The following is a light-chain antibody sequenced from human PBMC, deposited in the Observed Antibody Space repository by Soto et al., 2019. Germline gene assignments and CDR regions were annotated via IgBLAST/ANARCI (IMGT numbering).Light chain of an antibody. CDR2: GAS. V-gene: IGKV3-11*01. Sequence: ESVLVQLPGTLCLSTGERATLSCRASQSVSSYLAWYQQKPGQAPRLLIYGASSRATGIPDRFSGSGSGTDFTLTISRLEPEDFAVYYCQQRINWPITFGQGTKVDIK. CDR1: QSVSSY. CDR3: QQRINWPIT. J-gene: IGKJ1*01.